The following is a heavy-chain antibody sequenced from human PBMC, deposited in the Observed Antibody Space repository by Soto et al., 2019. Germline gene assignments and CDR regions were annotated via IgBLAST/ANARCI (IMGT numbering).Heavy chain of an antibody. D-gene: IGHD3-10*01. CDR2: INAGNGNT. V-gene: IGHV1-3*01. J-gene: IGHJ4*02. CDR3: ASITGRYGAGSEGGWNY. Sequence: QFQLVQFGAEWKKPGASVKVSCKASGYTFTSFAMHWLRQAPGQRLEWLGWINAGNGNTKYSQKFQGRVTITRDTSASTAYMELSSLRSEDTAVYYCASITGRYGAGSEGGWNYWGQGTLVTVSS. CDR1: GYTFTSFA.